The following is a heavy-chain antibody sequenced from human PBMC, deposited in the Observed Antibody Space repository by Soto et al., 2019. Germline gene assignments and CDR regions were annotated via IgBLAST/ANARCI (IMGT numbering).Heavy chain of an antibody. Sequence: QITLEESGPTLVKPTQTLTLTCTVSGFSLSTSGAGVGWIRQPAGKALEWLALISWKDDKRYNPGLKSRLSITKDTSKSQVVLKMTNVDPVDTATYFCAHRYGGNFYRWYFDFWGQGTLVTVSS. V-gene: IGHV2-5*01. CDR2: ISWKDDK. J-gene: IGHJ4*02. CDR3: AHRYGGNFYRWYFDF. CDR1: GFSLSTSGAG. D-gene: IGHD4-17*01.